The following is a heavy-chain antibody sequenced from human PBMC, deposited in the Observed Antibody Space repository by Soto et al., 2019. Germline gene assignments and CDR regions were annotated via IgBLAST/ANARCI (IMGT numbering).Heavy chain of an antibody. CDR3: ARIAAAGTLIAVAGTHNYYFDY. CDR2: IYPGDSDT. J-gene: IGHJ4*02. CDR1: GYSFTIYC. Sequence: PGESLKISCNGSGYSFTIYCIGWVLQMPGKGLEWMWIIYPGDSDTRYSPSFQGQVTISADKSISTAYLQWSSLKASDTAMYYCARIAAAGTLIAVAGTHNYYFDYWGQGTLVTVSS. D-gene: IGHD6-13*01. V-gene: IGHV5-51*01.